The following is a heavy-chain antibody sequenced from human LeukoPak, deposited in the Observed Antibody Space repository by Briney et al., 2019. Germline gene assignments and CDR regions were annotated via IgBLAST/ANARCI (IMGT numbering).Heavy chain of an antibody. CDR3: AKDRSDVAVRPRFDP. Sequence: GGSLRLSCVTSGFNFRSYGMHWVRQAPGKGLDWVAAISKDGSDMYYADSVKGLFTISRDNSKSTLYLQMNSLRAEDTAVYYCAKDRSDVAVRPRFDPWGQGTLVTVSS. J-gene: IGHJ5*02. CDR2: ISKDGSDM. D-gene: IGHD6-6*01. CDR1: GFNFRSYG. V-gene: IGHV3-30*18.